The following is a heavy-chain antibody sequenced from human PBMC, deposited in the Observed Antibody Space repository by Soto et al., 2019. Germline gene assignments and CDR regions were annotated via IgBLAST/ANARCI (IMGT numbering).Heavy chain of an antibody. J-gene: IGHJ5*01. CDR1: GFTFSSYS. D-gene: IGHD2-2*01. Sequence: VQLVESGGGLVQPGGSLRLSCAASGFTFSSYSMNWVRQAPGKGLEWVSYISSSRSTIYYADSVKGRFTISRDNAKNSLYLQMNSLRVEDTAVYYCARDCPGSSTSCYGNEWFDSWGQGTLVTVSS. CDR2: ISSSRSTI. CDR3: ARDCPGSSTSCYGNEWFDS. V-gene: IGHV3-48*01.